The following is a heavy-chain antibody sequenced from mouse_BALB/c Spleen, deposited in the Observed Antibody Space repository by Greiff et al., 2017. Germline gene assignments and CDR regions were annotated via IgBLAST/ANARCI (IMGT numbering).Heavy chain of an antibody. CDR3: ARAYYYYGSSYYFDD. V-gene: IGHV2-9*02. CDR2: IWAGGST. CDR1: GFSLTSYG. D-gene: IGHD1-1*01. J-gene: IGHJ2*01. Sequence: QVQLQQSGPGLVAPSQSLSITCTVSGFSLTSYGVHWVRQPPGKGLEWLGVIWAGGSTNYNSALMSRLSISKDNSKSQVFLKMNSLQTDDTAMYYCARAYYYYGSSYYFDDWGQGTTLTVSS.